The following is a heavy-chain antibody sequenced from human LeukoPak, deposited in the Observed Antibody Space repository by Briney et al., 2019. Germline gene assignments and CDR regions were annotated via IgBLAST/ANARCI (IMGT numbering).Heavy chain of an antibody. CDR1: GFTFRDFW. J-gene: IGHJ4*02. V-gene: IGHV3-74*01. CDR2: INSDGSNI. CDR3: ARSRYSTSSGGFDY. D-gene: IGHD6-6*01. Sequence: GGSLRLSCPASGFTFRDFWMHWVRQAPGKGLVWVSRINSDGSNITYADSVKGRSTISRDNAKNTLYLQMNSLRGEDTAVYYCARSRYSTSSGGFDYWGQGILVTVSS.